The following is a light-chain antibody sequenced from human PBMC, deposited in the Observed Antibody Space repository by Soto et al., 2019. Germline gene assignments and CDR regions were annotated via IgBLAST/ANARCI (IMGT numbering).Light chain of an antibody. CDR2: AAS. CDR1: QGISSY. CDR3: QQSYSTPLG. J-gene: IGKJ1*01. V-gene: IGKV1D-8*03. Sequence: VIWMAQSPSLLSASTGDRVTISCRVSQGISSYLAWYQQKPGKAPKLLIYAASSLQSGVPSRFSGSGSGTDFTLTISRLQPEDFATYYCQQSYSTPLGFGQGTKVDIK.